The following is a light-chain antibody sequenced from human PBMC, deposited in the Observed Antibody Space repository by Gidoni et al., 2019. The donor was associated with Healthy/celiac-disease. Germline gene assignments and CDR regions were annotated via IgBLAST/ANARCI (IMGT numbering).Light chain of an antibody. J-gene: IGKJ2*01. CDR1: QSVSSN. CDR2: GAS. V-gene: IGKV3-15*01. CDR3: QQYNNWPYT. Sequence: EIVMTQSPATLSVSPGERATLSCRTSQSVSSNLAWYQQKPGQAPRLLIYGASTRATGNPARFSDSGSGKELTRTISSLQSEDFAVYYCQQYNNWPYTFGQGTKLEIK.